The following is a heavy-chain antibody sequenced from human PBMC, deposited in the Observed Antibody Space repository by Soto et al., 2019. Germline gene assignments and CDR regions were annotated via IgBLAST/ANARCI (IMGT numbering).Heavy chain of an antibody. CDR2: ITNSGRST. CDR1: GFTFSNYA. V-gene: IGHV3-23*01. J-gene: IGHJ4*02. D-gene: IGHD6-19*01. Sequence: PGGSRRLSCAASGFTFSNYAISWVRQAPGKGLEWVSSITNSGRSTYYADSVKGRFTISRDNSKNTLYLQMNSLRADDTAVYYCAKRGAYNSGWVGDIDYWGQGTLVTVSS. CDR3: AKRGAYNSGWVGDIDY.